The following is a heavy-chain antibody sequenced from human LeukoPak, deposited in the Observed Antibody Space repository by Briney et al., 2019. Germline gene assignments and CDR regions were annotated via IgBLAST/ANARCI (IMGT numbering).Heavy chain of an antibody. J-gene: IGHJ4*02. CDR2: INPNSGGT. V-gene: IGHV1-2*02. CDR1: GYTFTGYY. D-gene: IGHD3-10*01. Sequence: ASVKVSCKASGYTFTGYYMHWVRQAPGRGLEWMGWINPNSGGTNYAQKFQGRVTMTRDTSISTAYMELSRLRSDDTAVYYCARDDDLYGSGNFDYWGQGTLVTVSS. CDR3: ARDDDLYGSGNFDY.